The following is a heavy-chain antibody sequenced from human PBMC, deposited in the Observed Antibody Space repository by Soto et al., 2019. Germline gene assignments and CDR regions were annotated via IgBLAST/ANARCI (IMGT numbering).Heavy chain of an antibody. CDR1: GSLISSYA. CDR2: IIPVFSTA. D-gene: IGHD3-22*01. Sequence: QEQLVQSGAEVKKPGSSVKVSCKASGSLISSYAISWVRQAPGQGLEWMGGIIPVFSTAYYAQKFQGRVTITADESTNKAYMELSSLRSEDTAMYYCARGGSGYVWFNEFWGQGSLVTVSS. CDR3: ARGGSGYVWFNEF. J-gene: IGHJ4*02. V-gene: IGHV1-69*01.